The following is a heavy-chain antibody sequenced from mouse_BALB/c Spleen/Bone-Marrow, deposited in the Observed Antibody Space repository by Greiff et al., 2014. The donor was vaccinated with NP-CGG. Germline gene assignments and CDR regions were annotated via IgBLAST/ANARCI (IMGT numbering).Heavy chain of an antibody. CDR3: TGAPGFAD. CDR1: GYTFTSYW. CDR2: IYPGSGST. Sequence: LQESGSELVRPGASVKLSCKASGYTFTSYWMHWVKQRPGQGLEWIGNIYPGSGSTNYDEKFKSKATLTVDTSSSTAYMQLSSLTSGDSAVYYCTGAPGFADWGQGTLVTVSA. J-gene: IGHJ3*01. V-gene: IGHV1S22*01.